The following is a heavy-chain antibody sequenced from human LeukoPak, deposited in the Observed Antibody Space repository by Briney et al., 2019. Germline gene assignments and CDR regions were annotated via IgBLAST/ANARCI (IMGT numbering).Heavy chain of an antibody. CDR1: GFTFSSYS. CDR3: ARDPYDFWSLGY. CDR2: ISSSSSYI. J-gene: IGHJ4*02. Sequence: GGSLRLSCAASGFTFSSYSMNWVRQAPGKGLEWVSSISSSSSYIYYADSVKGRFTISRDNAKNSLYLQMNSLRAEDTAVYYCARDPYDFWSLGYWGQGTLVTVSS. D-gene: IGHD3-3*01. V-gene: IGHV3-21*01.